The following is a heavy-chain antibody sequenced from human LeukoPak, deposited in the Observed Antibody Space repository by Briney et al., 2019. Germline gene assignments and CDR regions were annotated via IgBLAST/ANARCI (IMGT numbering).Heavy chain of an antibody. CDR1: AGSFSGYY. Sequence: SETLSLTCAVYAGSFSGYYWSWIRQPPGKGLEWIGEINHSGSTNYNPSLKSRVTISVDTSKNQFSLKLSSVTAADTAVYYCASYLYSSGWYGWFDPWGQGTLVTVSS. CDR2: INHSGST. J-gene: IGHJ5*02. D-gene: IGHD6-19*01. V-gene: IGHV4-34*01. CDR3: ASYLYSSGWYGWFDP.